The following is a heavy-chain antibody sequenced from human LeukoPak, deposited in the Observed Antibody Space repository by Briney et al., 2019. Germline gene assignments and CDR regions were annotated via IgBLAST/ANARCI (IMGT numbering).Heavy chain of an antibody. D-gene: IGHD5-18*01. V-gene: IGHV1-46*01. CDR3: TRALPHRRLMDTTMEQHWFDP. CDR1: GYIFTSYY. J-gene: IGHJ5*02. CDR2: INPSGGRT. Sequence: ASVKVSCKASGYIFTSYYIHWVRQAPGQGLEWMGLINPSGGRTNYAQKFQGRVTITRDMSTSTVYMELSSLRSEDTAMYYCTRALPHRRLMDTTMEQHWFDPWGQGTLVTVSS.